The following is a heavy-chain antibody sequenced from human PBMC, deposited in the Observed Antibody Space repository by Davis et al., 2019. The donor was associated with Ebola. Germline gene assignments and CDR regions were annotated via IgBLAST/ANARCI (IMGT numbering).Heavy chain of an antibody. V-gene: IGHV4-30-4*08. D-gene: IGHD3-3*01. CDR2: IHDSGST. CDR1: GGSINGGNYD. Sequence: PSETLSLTCTVSGGSINGGNYDWSWIRQPPGKGLEWIGYIHDSGSTYYNPSLKSRITISVDTSKNQFSLNLSSVTAADTAVYYCARKNRVVIHANYYYYLDVWGKGTPVTVSS. CDR3: ARKNRVVIHANYYYYLDV. J-gene: IGHJ6*03.